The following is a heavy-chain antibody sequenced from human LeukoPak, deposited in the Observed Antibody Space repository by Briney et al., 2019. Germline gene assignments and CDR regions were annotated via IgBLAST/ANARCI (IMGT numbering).Heavy chain of an antibody. CDR2: INPNSGGT. D-gene: IGHD2-21*01. V-gene: IGHV1-2*02. Sequence: ASVKVSCKTSGYTFTDYYMHWVRQAPGQGLEWMAWINPNSGGTIYVQKFQGRATVTRDTSISTAYMELSRLRSDDTAVYYCARELHSNFDYWGQGTLVTVSS. J-gene: IGHJ4*02. CDR3: ARELHSNFDY. CDR1: GYTFTDYY.